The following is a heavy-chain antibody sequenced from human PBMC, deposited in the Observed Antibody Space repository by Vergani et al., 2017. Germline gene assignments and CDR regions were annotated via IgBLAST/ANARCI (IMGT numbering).Heavy chain of an antibody. J-gene: IGHJ4*02. CDR3: AREDGGSSGWYVDY. CDR1: GFTFSSYS. Sequence: EVQLVESGGGLIQPGGSLRLSCAASGFTFSSYSMNWVRQAPGKGLEWVSSISSSSSYIYYADSVKGRFTISRDNAKNSLYLQMNSLRAEDTAVYYCAREDGGSSGWYVDYWGQGTLVTVSS. D-gene: IGHD6-19*01. V-gene: IGHV3-21*01. CDR2: ISSSSSYI.